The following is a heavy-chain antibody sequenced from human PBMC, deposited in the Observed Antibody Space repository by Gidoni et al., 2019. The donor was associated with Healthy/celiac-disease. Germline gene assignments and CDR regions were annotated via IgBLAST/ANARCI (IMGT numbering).Heavy chain of an antibody. Sequence: QVQLQESGPGLVKPSETLSLTCTVSGGSISSYYWSWIRQPAGKGLEWIGRIYTSGSTNYNPSLKSRVTMSVDTSKNQFSLKLSSVTAADTAVYYCARSGTTMIVETFDYWGQGTLVTVSS. CDR1: GGSISSYY. J-gene: IGHJ4*02. CDR2: IYTSGST. D-gene: IGHD3-22*01. V-gene: IGHV4-4*07. CDR3: ARSGTTMIVETFDY.